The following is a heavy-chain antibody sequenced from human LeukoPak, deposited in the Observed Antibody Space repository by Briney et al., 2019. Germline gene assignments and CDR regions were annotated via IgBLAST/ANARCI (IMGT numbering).Heavy chain of an antibody. CDR2: IYTSGST. V-gene: IGHV4-61*02. J-gene: IGHJ3*02. D-gene: IGHD2-2*01. CDR1: GGSISSSSYY. Sequence: SETLSLTCTVSGGSISSSSYYWSWIRQPAGKGLEWIGRIYTSGSTNYNPSLKSRVTMSVDTSKNQFSLKLSSVTAADTAVYYCARDLGYCSSTSCYPYSSSPSDAFDIWGQGTMVTVSS. CDR3: ARDLGYCSSTSCYPYSSSPSDAFDI.